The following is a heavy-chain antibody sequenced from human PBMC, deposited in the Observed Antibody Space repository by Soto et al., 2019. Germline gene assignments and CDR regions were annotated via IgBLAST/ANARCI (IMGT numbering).Heavy chain of an antibody. D-gene: IGHD6-13*01. V-gene: IGHV1-3*01. CDR2: INAGNGNT. CDR1: GYTFTSYS. Sequence: ASVKVSCKASGYTFTSYSMHWVRQAPGQRLEWMGWINAGNGNTKYSQKFQGRVTITRDTSASTAYMELSSLRSEDTAVYYCARDSLAPAGTPDYWGQGTLVTVSS. CDR3: ARDSLAPAGTPDY. J-gene: IGHJ4*02.